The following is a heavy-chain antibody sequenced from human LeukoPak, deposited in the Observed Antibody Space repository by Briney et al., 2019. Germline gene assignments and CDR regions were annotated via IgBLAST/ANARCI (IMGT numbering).Heavy chain of an antibody. D-gene: IGHD2-21*01. CDR1: GFTFSNAW. V-gene: IGHV3-15*01. J-gene: IGHJ4*02. Sequence: GGSLRLSCAASGFTFSNAWMSWVRQAPGKGLVWVGRIKSKTDGGTTDYAAPVKGRFTISRDDSKITLHLQMNSLNTEEQAVSSCTPAQCRGDCYRGPVTPVTVSS. CDR2: IKSKTDGGTT. CDR3: TPAQCRGDCY.